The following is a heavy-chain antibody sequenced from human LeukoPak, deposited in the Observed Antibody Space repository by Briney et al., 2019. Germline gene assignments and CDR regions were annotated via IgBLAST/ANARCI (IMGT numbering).Heavy chain of an antibody. V-gene: IGHV3-23*01. J-gene: IGHJ5*02. CDR1: GFTFSSYA. CDR3: AKDPSPGIVATTPYNWFDP. D-gene: IGHD5-12*01. Sequence: EGSLRLSCAASGFTFSSYAMSRVRQAPGKGLEWVSAISGSGGSTYYADSVKGRFTISRDNSKNTLYLQMNSLRAEDTAVYYCAKDPSPGIVATTPYNWFDPWGQGTLVTVSS. CDR2: ISGSGGST.